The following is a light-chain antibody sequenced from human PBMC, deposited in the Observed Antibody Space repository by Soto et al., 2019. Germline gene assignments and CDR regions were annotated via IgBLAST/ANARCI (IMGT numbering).Light chain of an antibody. CDR1: QSIRSY. J-gene: IGKJ3*01. CDR2: GAS. Sequence: DIQMTQSPSSLSASIGDRVTITCRASQSIRSYLNWYQQKPGKAPKVLIYGASTLRSGVPSRFSGSGSGSDFTLTISSVQPEDFATYYCQQSYSTPLTFGPGTTLDIK. V-gene: IGKV1-39*01. CDR3: QQSYSTPLT.